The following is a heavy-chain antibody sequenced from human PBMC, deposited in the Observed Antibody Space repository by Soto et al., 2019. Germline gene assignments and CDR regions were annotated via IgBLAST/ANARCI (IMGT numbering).Heavy chain of an antibody. CDR1: GFTFSSYG. CDR3: GRSEDIVVVPAAKDYYYMDV. D-gene: IGHD2-2*01. CDR2: ISYDGSNK. Sequence: PGGSLRLSCAASGFTFSSYGMHWVRQAPGKGLEWVAVISYDGSNKYYADSVKGRFTISRDNSKNTLYLQMNSLRAEDTAVYYCGRSEDIVVVPAAKDYYYMDVWGKGTTVTVSS. J-gene: IGHJ6*03. V-gene: IGHV3-30*03.